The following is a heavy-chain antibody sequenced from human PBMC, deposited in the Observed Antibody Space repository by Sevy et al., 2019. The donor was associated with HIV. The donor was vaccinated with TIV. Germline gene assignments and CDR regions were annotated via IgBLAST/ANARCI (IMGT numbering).Heavy chain of an antibody. V-gene: IGHV4-61*01. J-gene: IGHJ4*02. Sequence: SETLSLTCTVSGGSVSSGSYYWSWIRQPPGKGLEWIGYNYYSGSTNYNPSLKSRVTISVDRSKNQFSLKLSSVTAADTAVYYCARGGDCSGGSCYSVYVYWGQGTLVTVSS. CDR1: GGSVSSGSYY. D-gene: IGHD2-15*01. CDR3: ARGGDCSGGSCYSVYVY. CDR2: NYYSGST.